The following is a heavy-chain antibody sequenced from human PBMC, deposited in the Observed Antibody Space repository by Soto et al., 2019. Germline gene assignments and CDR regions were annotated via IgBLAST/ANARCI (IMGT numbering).Heavy chain of an antibody. CDR1: GGSISSGGYY. V-gene: IGHV4-31*03. CDR3: ARVYGDYESDYYYYMDV. D-gene: IGHD4-17*01. J-gene: IGHJ6*03. CDR2: IYYSGST. Sequence: SETLSLTCTVSGGSISSGGYYWSWIRQHPGKGLEWIGYIYYSGSTYYNPSLKSRVTISVDTSKNQFSLKLSSVTAADTAVYYCARVYGDYESDYYYYMDVWGKGTTVTVSS.